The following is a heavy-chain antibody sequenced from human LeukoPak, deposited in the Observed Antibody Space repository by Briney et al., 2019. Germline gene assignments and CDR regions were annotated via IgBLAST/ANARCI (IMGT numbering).Heavy chain of an antibody. CDR2: INWNGGST. CDR3: AGVAVPAVPYYYYYMDV. V-gene: IGHV3-20*04. J-gene: IGHJ6*03. D-gene: IGHD2-2*01. Sequence: GGSLRLSCAASGFTFDDYGMSWVRQAPGKGLEWVSGINWNGGSTGYADSVKGRFTISRDNAKNSLYLQMNSLRAEDTALYYCAGVAVPAVPYYYYYMDVCGKGTTVTVSS. CDR1: GFTFDDYG.